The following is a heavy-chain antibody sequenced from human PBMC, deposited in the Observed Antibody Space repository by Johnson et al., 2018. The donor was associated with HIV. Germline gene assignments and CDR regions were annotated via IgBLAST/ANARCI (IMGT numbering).Heavy chain of an antibody. CDR3: AREVSGVRGVWDAFDI. J-gene: IGHJ3*02. CDR2: ISRSGSTI. CDR1: GFTFSDYY. D-gene: IGHD3-10*01. V-gene: IGHV3-11*04. Sequence: QVQLVESGGGLVKPGGSLRLSCAASGFTFSDYYMSWIRQAPGKGLEWVSYISRSGSTIYYADSVKGRIPISRDNAKKSLYLQMNSLRAEDTAVYYCAREVSGVRGVWDAFDIWGQGTMVTVSS.